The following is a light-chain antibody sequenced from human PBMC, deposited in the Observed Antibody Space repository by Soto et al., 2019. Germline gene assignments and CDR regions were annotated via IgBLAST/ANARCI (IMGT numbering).Light chain of an antibody. CDR3: QQYCASPPYT. Sequence: EVVLTQSPGTLSLSPGERATLSCRASRSFASSYLGWYQQKPGQAPRLLIYAASSRATGIPDRFSGSGSGTDFTLTISRLEPEDSAVYYCQQYCASPPYTFGPGTKLEIK. J-gene: IGKJ2*01. CDR2: AAS. CDR1: RSFASSY. V-gene: IGKV3-20*01.